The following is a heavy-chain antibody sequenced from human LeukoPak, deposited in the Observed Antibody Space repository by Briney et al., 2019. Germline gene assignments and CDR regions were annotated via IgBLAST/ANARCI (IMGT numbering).Heavy chain of an antibody. D-gene: IGHD5-18*01. CDR3: AKERLDTAMVLYYFDY. J-gene: IGHJ4*02. CDR1: GFTISRYD. V-gene: IGHV3-13*01. Sequence: GGSLRLSCAASGFTISRYDIHWVRQVTGKGLEWVSFLSTTGDTYYQDSMKGRFTISRDTVRNSVYLQMNSLRAEDTAVYYCAKERLDTAMVLYYFDYWGQGTLVTVSS. CDR2: LSTTGDT.